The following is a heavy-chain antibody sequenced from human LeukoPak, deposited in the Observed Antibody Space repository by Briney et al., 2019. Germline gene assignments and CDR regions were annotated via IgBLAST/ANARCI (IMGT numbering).Heavy chain of an antibody. CDR2: IYYSGNT. J-gene: IGHJ5*02. CDR1: GGSISSSNYY. D-gene: IGHD3-10*01. CDR3: ARGHDYYYSGRQSWFDP. Sequence: PSETLSLTCTVSGGSISSSNYYWGWIRQPPGKGLEWIGSIYYSGNTYYNPSLKSRLTISVDTSKNQFSLKLSSVTAADTAFYYCARGHDYYYSGRQSWFDPWGQGTLVTVSS. V-gene: IGHV4-39*07.